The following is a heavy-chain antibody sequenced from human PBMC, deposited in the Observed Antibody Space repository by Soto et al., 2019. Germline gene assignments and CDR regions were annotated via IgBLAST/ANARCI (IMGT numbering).Heavy chain of an antibody. Sequence: GGSLRLSCAASGFTFSSYAMSWVRQAPGKGLEWVSAISGSGGSTYYADSVKGRFTISRDNSKNTLYLQMNSLRAEDTAVYYCFSDGVIAVPEHFQHWGQGTLVTVSS. CDR2: ISGSGGST. CDR3: FSDGVIAVPEHFQH. V-gene: IGHV3-23*01. CDR1: GFTFSSYA. D-gene: IGHD3-16*02. J-gene: IGHJ1*01.